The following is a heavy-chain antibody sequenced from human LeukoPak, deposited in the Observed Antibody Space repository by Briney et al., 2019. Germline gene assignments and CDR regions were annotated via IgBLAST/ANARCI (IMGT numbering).Heavy chain of an antibody. CDR1: GYPFSGYY. CDR3: AREAYASGSFRTDYYYMDV. D-gene: IGHD3-10*01. J-gene: IGHJ6*03. V-gene: IGHV1-2*02. Sequence: ASVKVSCKASGYPFSGYYMHWVRQAPGQGLEWMGWINPNSGGTNYAQKFQGRVTMTRDTSISTAYMELSRLRSDDTAVYYCAREAYASGSFRTDYYYMDVWGRGTTVTISS. CDR2: INPNSGGT.